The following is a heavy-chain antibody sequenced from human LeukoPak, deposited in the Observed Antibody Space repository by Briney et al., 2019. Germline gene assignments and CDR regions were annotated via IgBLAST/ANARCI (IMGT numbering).Heavy chain of an antibody. D-gene: IGHD2-8*01. CDR1: GYTFTDYY. J-gene: IGHJ4*02. CDR3: ARVWPCANGVCPDVFEY. V-gene: IGHV1-2*02. Sequence: ASVKVSCKASGYTFTDYYMHWVRQAPGQGLEWMGWINPNSGDTYYALNFQGRVTMTRDTSISSAYMELSSLRSDDAAVYYCARVWPCANGVCPDVFEYWGQGTLVTVSS. CDR2: INPNSGDT.